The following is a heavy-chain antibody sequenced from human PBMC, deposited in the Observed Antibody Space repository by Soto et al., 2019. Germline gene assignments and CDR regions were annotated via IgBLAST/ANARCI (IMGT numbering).Heavy chain of an antibody. D-gene: IGHD1-26*01. Sequence: SETLSLTCTVSGGSISSSSYYWGWIRQPPGNGLEWIGSIYYSGSTYYNPSLKSRVTISVDTSKHHFSLRLSSVTAADTAVYYWAGQSLGTTRDFDYWAQDTLVKVSS. V-gene: IGHV4-39*01. CDR2: IYYSGST. J-gene: IGHJ4*02. CDR3: AGQSLGTTRDFDY. CDR1: GGSISSSSYY.